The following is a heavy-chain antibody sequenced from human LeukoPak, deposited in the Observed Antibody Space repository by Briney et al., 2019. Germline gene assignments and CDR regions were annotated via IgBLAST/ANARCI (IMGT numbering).Heavy chain of an antibody. Sequence: GGSLRLSCAASGFTFTTYAMHWVRQAPGKGLEWVAIISSDGSVKYYPDSVKGRFTISRDNPKNTVYLQMNSLRSEDTAVYYCAKDLANYGPFDYWGQGTLVTVSS. V-gene: IGHV3-30*04. CDR3: AKDLANYGPFDY. CDR2: ISSDGSVK. D-gene: IGHD4/OR15-4a*01. CDR1: GFTFTTYA. J-gene: IGHJ4*02.